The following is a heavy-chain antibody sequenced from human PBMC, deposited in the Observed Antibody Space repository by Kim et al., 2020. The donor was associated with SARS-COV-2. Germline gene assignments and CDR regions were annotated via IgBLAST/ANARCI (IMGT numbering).Heavy chain of an antibody. J-gene: IGHJ6*02. CDR3: ARDGYTVYGMDV. D-gene: IGHD5-12*01. V-gene: IGHV1-18*01. Sequence: NYEQKLQGRVTMTTDTSTSTAYMELRSLRSDDTAVYYCARDGYTVYGMDVWGQGTTVTVSS.